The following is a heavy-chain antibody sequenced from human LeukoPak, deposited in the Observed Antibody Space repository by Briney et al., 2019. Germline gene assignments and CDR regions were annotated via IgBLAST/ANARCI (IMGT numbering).Heavy chain of an antibody. V-gene: IGHV3-7*01. J-gene: IGHJ5*02. CDR3: ARDYVITMVRGVYQSFDP. CDR2: IKQDGSEK. D-gene: IGHD3-10*01. Sequence: PGGSLRLSCAASGFTFSSYWMSWVRQAPGKGLEWVANIKQDGSEKYYVDSVKGRFTMSRDNAKNSLYLQVNSLRAEDTAVYYCARDYVITMVRGVYQSFDPWGQGTLVTVSS. CDR1: GFTFSSYW.